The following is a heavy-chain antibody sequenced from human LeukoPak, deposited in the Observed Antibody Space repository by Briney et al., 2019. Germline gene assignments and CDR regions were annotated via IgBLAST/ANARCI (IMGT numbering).Heavy chain of an antibody. Sequence: SVKVSCKASGGTFSSYTISWVRQAPGQGLEWMGRIIPILGIANYAQKFQGRVTITADTSTSTAYIELSSLRSEDTAVYYGARHPPGYYDSSGYYFPFDPWGQGTLVTVSS. CDR1: GGTFSSYT. J-gene: IGHJ5*02. CDR2: IIPILGIA. D-gene: IGHD3-22*01. CDR3: ARHPPGYYDSSGYYFPFDP. V-gene: IGHV1-69*02.